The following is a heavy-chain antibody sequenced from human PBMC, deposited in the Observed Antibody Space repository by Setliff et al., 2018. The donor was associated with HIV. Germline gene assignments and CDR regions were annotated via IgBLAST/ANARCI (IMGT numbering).Heavy chain of an antibody. D-gene: IGHD6-13*01. J-gene: IGHJ6*03. Sequence: GASVKVSSKASGYTFINYHITWVRQAPGQGLEWVGSISASSVNTNYTQGRVTMTTDISTSTAYMELRSLRSDDSAVYFCARVPVSSYYYYMDVWGKGTTVTVSS. CDR2: ISASSVNT. V-gene: IGHV1-18*01. CDR1: GYTFINYH. CDR3: ARVPVSSYYYYMDV.